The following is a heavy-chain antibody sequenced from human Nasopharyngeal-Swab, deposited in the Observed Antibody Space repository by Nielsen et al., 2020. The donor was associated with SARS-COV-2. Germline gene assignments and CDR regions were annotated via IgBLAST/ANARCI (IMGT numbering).Heavy chain of an antibody. J-gene: IGHJ4*02. CDR2: INHSGST. Sequence: SETLSLTCAVYGGSFSGYYWSWIRQPPGKGLEWIGEINHSGSTNYNPSLKSRVTISVETSKNQFSLKLSSVTAADTAVYYCARGKGYSSDWGQGTLVTVSS. CDR3: ARGKGYSSD. D-gene: IGHD6-19*01. CDR1: GGSFSGYY. V-gene: IGHV4-34*01.